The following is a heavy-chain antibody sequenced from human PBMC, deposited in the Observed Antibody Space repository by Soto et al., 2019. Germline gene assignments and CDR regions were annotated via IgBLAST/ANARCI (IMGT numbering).Heavy chain of an antibody. CDR3: ARARRGDYDY. V-gene: IGHV4-59*01. D-gene: IGHD2-21*02. J-gene: IGHJ4*02. CDR1: GGSISSYY. CDR2: IYYSGST. Sequence: SETLSLTCTVSGGSISSYYWSWIRQPPGKGLEWIGYIYYSGSTNYNPSLKSRVTISVDTSKNQFSLKLSSVTAADTAVYYCARARRGDYDYWGQGTLVTVSS.